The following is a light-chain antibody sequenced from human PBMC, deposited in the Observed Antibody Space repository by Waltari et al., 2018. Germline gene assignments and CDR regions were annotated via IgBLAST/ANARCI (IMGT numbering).Light chain of an antibody. Sequence: EIVMTQTPVSLSVTPGQPASLACKSSESLLFSDGKTYFQWYLQKPGQPPQLLIYEVSNLFSGVPDRFSGSGSGTDFTLNSSRVEAEDVGVYYCMQSLQRPYTFGGGTKVEIK. CDR1: ESLLFSDGKTY. J-gene: IGKJ4*01. CDR3: MQSLQRPYT. V-gene: IGKV2D-29*01. CDR2: EVS.